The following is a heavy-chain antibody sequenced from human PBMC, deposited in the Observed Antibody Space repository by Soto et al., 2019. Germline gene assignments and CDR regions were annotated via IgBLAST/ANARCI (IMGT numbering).Heavy chain of an antibody. J-gene: IGHJ4*02. D-gene: IGHD6-19*01. CDR2: ISGSGGST. CDR1: GFTFSSYA. CDR3: AKDGGGGSGWYGDYFDY. V-gene: IGHV3-23*01. Sequence: EVQLLESGGGLVQPGGSLRLSCAASGFTFSSYAMSWVRQAPGKGLEWVSAISGSGGSTYYADSVKGRFTISRDNSKNTLYLQMNSRRAEDTAVYYCAKDGGGGSGWYGDYFDYWGQGTLVTVSS.